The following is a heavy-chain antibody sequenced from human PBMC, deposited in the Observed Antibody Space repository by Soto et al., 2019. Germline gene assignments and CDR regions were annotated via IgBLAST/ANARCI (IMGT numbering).Heavy chain of an antibody. Sequence: GGSLRLSCAASGFTFSSYGMHWVRQAPGKGLEWVAVISYDGSNKYYADSVKGRFTISRDNSKNTLYLQMNSLRAEDTAVYYCAKDLLTSSALRYFDWPVYYGMDVWGQGTTVTAP. D-gene: IGHD3-9*01. CDR1: GFTFSSYG. V-gene: IGHV3-30*18. J-gene: IGHJ6*02. CDR2: ISYDGSNK. CDR3: AKDLLTSSALRYFDWPVYYGMDV.